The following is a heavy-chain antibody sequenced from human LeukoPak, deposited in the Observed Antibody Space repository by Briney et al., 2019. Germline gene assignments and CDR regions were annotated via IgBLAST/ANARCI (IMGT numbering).Heavy chain of an antibody. CDR2: IYYSGST. J-gene: IGHJ4*02. D-gene: IGHD6-13*01. Sequence: SETLSLTCTVSGGSTSSYYWSWIRQPPGKGLEWIGYIYYSGSTNYNPSLKSRVTISVDTSKNQFSLKLSSVTAADTAVYYCARVAAHVDYWGQGTLVTVSS. CDR3: ARVAAHVDY. V-gene: IGHV4-59*01. CDR1: GGSTSSYY.